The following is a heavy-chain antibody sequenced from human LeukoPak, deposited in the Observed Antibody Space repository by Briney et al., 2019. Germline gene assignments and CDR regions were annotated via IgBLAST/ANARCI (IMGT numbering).Heavy chain of an antibody. CDR1: GFTFSGYY. D-gene: IGHD6-6*01. J-gene: IGHJ4*02. CDR2: ISSGATTI. V-gene: IGHV3-11*04. Sequence: GGSLRLSCAASGFTFSGYYMTWIRQAPGKGLEWVSYISSGATTIYYADFVKGRFTISRDNAKNSLYLQINSLRVEDTAVYYCAREGHSSSSDYWGQGTLVTVSS. CDR3: AREGHSSSSDY.